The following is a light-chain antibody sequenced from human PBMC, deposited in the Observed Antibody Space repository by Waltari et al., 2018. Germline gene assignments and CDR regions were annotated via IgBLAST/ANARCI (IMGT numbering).Light chain of an antibody. CDR1: QGISSW. V-gene: IGKV1-12*01. CDR2: AAS. J-gene: IGKJ4*01. CDR3: QQGYNTPLT. Sequence: DIQMTQSQSSLSASVGDKVTITCRASQGISSWLAWYQQKPGKAPNLLIYAASSLQSGVPSRFSGSGSGTDYTLTISSLQPEDFATYYCQQGYNTPLTFGGGTKVEIK.